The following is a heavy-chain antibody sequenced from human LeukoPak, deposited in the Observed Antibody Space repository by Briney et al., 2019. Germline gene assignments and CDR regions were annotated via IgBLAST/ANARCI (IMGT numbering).Heavy chain of an antibody. D-gene: IGHD4-23*01. CDR3: ARPYGGNSYDAFDI. Sequence: PSETLSLTCAVSSYTISSDYYWGWIRQPPGKGLEWVESVSDSGTTYYNSSLKSRVTISVDTSKNHFSLKLSSEAAADTSVYYCARPYGGNSYDAFDIWGQGTMVTVSS. CDR2: VSDSGTT. V-gene: IGHV4-38-2*01. J-gene: IGHJ3*02. CDR1: SYTISSDYY.